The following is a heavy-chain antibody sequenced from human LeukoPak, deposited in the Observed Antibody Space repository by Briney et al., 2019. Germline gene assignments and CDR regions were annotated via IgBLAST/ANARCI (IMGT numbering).Heavy chain of an antibody. D-gene: IGHD3-10*01. V-gene: IGHV4-39*07. J-gene: IGHJ6*04. Sequence: SETLSLTCTVSGGSISSSSYYWGWIRQPPGKGLEWIGSIYYSGSTYYNPSLKSRVTISVDTSKNQFSLKLSSVTAADTAVYYCARVGVSRGVWGKGTTVTVSS. CDR2: IYYSGST. CDR1: GGSISSSSYY. CDR3: ARVGVSRGV.